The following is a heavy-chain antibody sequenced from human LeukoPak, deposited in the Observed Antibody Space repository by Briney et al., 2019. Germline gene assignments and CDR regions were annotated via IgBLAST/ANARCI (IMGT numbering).Heavy chain of an antibody. Sequence: SETLSLTCTVSGASMTDYYWSWIRQPPGKGLEWIGSIYYRGNTYYNPSLKSRVTISVDTSNNQFSLKLSSVTAADTAVYYCARLYSGTRPPDYWGQGTLVTVSS. D-gene: IGHD6-6*01. J-gene: IGHJ4*02. CDR2: IYYRGNT. CDR3: ARLYSGTRPPDY. CDR1: GASMTDYY. V-gene: IGHV4-39*01.